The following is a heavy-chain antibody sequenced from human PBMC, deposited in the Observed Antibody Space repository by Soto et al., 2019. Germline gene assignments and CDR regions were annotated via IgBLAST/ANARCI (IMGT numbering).Heavy chain of an antibody. CDR2: IDPSDSYT. D-gene: IGHD3-22*01. CDR3: ARQIYDSDTGPNFQYYFDS. Sequence: PRESLKISCKGSGYSFTSYWISWVRQMPGKGLEWMGRIDPSDSYTNYSPSFQGHVTISADKSISTAYLQWSSLKASDTAMYYCARQIYDSDTGPNFQYYFDSWGQGTPVTVSS. J-gene: IGHJ4*02. CDR1: GYSFTSYW. V-gene: IGHV5-10-1*01.